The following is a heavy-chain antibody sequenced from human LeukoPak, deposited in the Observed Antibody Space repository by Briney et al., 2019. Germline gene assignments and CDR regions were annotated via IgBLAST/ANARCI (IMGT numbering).Heavy chain of an antibody. Sequence: NPSQTLSLTCAVSGGSISSGSDYGSWIRQPAGKGLEWIGRIYTSGSTNYNPSLKRRVTISVDTSKSQFSLKLSSVTAADTAVYYCARVQYDFWSGYPLGWFDPWGQGTLVTVSS. CDR2: IYTSGST. CDR3: ARVQYDFWSGYPLGWFDP. D-gene: IGHD3-3*01. CDR1: GGSISSGSDY. V-gene: IGHV4-61*02. J-gene: IGHJ5*02.